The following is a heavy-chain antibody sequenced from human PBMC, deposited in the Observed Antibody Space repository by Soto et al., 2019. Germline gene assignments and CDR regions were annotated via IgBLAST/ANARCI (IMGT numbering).Heavy chain of an antibody. CDR1: GFSLSGYS. J-gene: IGHJ6*02. CDR2: IQHDASTI. D-gene: IGHD5-18*01. V-gene: IGHV3-30-3*01. CDR3: VKVGWGYSFGNGLDD. Sequence: VGSLRLSCAASGFSLSGYSMHWVRQAPGKGLDWVAVIQHDASTIYYADSVKGRFTISRDNSKNTLYLQMNDLTAEDTALYYCVKVGWGYSFGNGLDDWGQGTTVTVSS.